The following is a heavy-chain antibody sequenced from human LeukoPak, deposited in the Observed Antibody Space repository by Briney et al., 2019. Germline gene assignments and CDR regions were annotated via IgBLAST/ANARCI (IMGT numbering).Heavy chain of an antibody. D-gene: IGHD3-10*01. CDR1: GGSISSGDYY. J-gene: IGHJ1*01. CDR2: IYYSGST. V-gene: IGHV4-30-4*01. Sequence: PSETLSLTCTVSGGSISSGDYYWSWIRQPPGKGLEWIGYIYYSGSTYYNPSLKSRVTILVDTSKNQFSLKLSSVTAADTAVYYCASYLYGSGSYIQHWGQGTLVTVSS. CDR3: ASYLYGSGSYIQH.